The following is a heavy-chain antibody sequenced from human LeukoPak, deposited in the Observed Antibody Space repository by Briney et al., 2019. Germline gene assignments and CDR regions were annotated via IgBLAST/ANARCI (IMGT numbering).Heavy chain of an antibody. CDR3: ARQMVIGSSDDAFDI. V-gene: IGHV1-18*01. Sequence: GASVKVSCKASDYTFTSYGISWVRQAPGQGLEWMGWISAYNGNTNYAHKLQGRVAMTTDTSTSTAYMELRSLRSDDTAVYYCARQMVIGSSDDAFDIWGQGTMITVSS. CDR1: DYTFTSYG. CDR2: ISAYNGNT. D-gene: IGHD2-15*01. J-gene: IGHJ3*02.